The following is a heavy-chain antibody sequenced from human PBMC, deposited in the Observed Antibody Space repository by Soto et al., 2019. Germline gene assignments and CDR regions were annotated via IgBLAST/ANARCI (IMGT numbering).Heavy chain of an antibody. CDR2: IWYDGSNK. J-gene: IGHJ3*02. Sequence: GGSLRLSCAASGFTFSSYGMHWVRQAPGKGLEWVAVIWYDGSNKYYADSVKGRFTISRDNSKNTLYLQMNSLRAEDTAVYYCAKITGDSSGYYFWRGTDDAFDIWGQGTMVTVS. D-gene: IGHD3-22*01. V-gene: IGHV3-33*06. CDR3: AKITGDSSGYYFWRGTDDAFDI. CDR1: GFTFSSYG.